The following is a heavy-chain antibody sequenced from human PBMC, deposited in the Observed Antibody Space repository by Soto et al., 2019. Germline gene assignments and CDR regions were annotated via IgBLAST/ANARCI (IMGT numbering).Heavy chain of an antibody. D-gene: IGHD1-1*01. J-gene: IGHJ4*02. V-gene: IGHV1-18*01. Sequence: QVHLVQSGAEVKKPGASVKVSCKGSGYGFTTYGITWVRQAPGQGLEWMAWISAHNGNTNYAQKVQGRVTVTRDTSPSIAYMELRSLRYDDTAVYYCARGRYGDYWGQGALVTVSS. CDR2: ISAHNGNT. CDR1: GYGFTTYG. CDR3: ARGRYGDY.